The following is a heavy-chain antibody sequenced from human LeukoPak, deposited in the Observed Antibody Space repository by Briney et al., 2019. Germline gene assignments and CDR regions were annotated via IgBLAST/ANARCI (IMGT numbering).Heavy chain of an antibody. J-gene: IGHJ4*02. CDR1: GFIFRNYA. V-gene: IGHV3-23*01. Sequence: GGSLRLSCAASGFIFRNYAMSWVRQAPGEGLEWVSAITGSGDTTYYADSVKGRFTVSRDNSKNTLYVEMNTLRAEDTAVYYCAKWGDYDILTGYYVSDFWGQGTLVTVSS. CDR3: AKWGDYDILTGYYVSDF. D-gene: IGHD3-9*01. CDR2: ITGSGDTT.